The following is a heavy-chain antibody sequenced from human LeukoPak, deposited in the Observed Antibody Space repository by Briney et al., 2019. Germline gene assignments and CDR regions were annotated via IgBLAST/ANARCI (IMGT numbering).Heavy chain of an antibody. CDR3: ARHSFAIPPPGYFQH. D-gene: IGHD2-2*01. CDR1: GFTFSSYA. V-gene: IGHV3-30-3*01. Sequence: GGSLRLSCAASGFTFSSYAMHWVRQAPGKGLEWVAVISYDGSNKYYADSVKGRFTISRDNSKNTLYLQMNSLRAEDTAVYYCARHSFAIPPPGYFQHWGQGTLVTVSS. CDR2: ISYDGSNK. J-gene: IGHJ1*01.